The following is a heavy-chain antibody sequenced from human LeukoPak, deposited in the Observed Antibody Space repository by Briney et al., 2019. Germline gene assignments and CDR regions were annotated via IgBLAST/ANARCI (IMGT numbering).Heavy chain of an antibody. CDR3: ARDLIVPQWLVPLDY. Sequence: ASVKVSCKASGYTFTSYGISWVRQAPGQGLECMGWISAYNGNTNYAQKLQGRVTMTTDTSTSTAYMELRSLRSDDTAVYYCARDLIVPQWLVPLDYWGQGTLVTVSS. CDR2: ISAYNGNT. D-gene: IGHD6-19*01. J-gene: IGHJ4*02. CDR1: GYTFTSYG. V-gene: IGHV1-18*01.